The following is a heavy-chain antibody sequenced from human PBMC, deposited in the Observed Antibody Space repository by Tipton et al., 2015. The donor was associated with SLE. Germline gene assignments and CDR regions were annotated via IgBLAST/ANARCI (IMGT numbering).Heavy chain of an antibody. CDR3: ARDATIFGVVTFFDY. D-gene: IGHD3-3*01. J-gene: IGHJ4*02. CDR1: GGSISSSSYY. V-gene: IGHV4-39*07. CDR2: IYYSGGT. Sequence: TLSLTCTVSGGSISSSSYYWSWIRQPPGKGLEWIGSIYYSGGTYYNPSLKSRVTISVDTSKNQFSLKLSSVTAADTAVYYCARDATIFGVVTFFDYWGQGTLVTVSS.